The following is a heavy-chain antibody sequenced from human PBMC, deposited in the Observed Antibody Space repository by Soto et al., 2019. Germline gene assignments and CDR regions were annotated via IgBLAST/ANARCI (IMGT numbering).Heavy chain of an antibody. J-gene: IGHJ5*02. Sequence: SETLSLTCTVSGGSVSSDSYFWNWIRQPPGKGLEGIGYIYYSGSTNYNPSLKSRVTISVDTSKNQFSLRLSSVPAADTAAYYCARFNRKAPVWFEPWCPGNLVTVSA. V-gene: IGHV4-61*01. CDR2: IYYSGST. CDR1: GGSVSSDSYF. CDR3: ARFNRKAPVWFEP.